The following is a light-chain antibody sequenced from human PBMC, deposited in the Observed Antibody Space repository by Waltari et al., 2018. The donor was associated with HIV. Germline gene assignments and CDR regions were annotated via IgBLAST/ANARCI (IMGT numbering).Light chain of an antibody. CDR3: CAYAGSTTYVI. J-gene: IGLJ2*01. CDR1: SSDVGGYNL. Sequence: QSALTQPASVSGSPGQSITISCTGTSSDVGGYNLVSWYQKHPGKAPKLMIYDVSKRPSGVSNRFAGSKSGNTASLTISGLQAEDEADYYCCAYAGSTTYVIFGGGTKLTVL. V-gene: IGLV2-23*02. CDR2: DVS.